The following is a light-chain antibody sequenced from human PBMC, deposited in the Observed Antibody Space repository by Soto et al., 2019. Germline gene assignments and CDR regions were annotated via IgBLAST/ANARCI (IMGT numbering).Light chain of an antibody. J-gene: IGKJ1*01. CDR1: QSVSSY. V-gene: IGKV3-11*01. CDR2: DAS. Sequence: ETVLTQSPATLALSPGERATLSCRASQSVSSYLAWYQPKPGQAPRLLIYDASNRATGIPARFSGSGSGTDFTLTISSLEPEDFAVYYCQQRSNWPRTFGQGTKV. CDR3: QQRSNWPRT.